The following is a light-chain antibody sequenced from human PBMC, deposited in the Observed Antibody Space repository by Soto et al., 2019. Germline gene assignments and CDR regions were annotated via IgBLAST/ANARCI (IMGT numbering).Light chain of an antibody. V-gene: IGKV1-6*02. CDR2: AAA. J-gene: IGKJ4*01. CDR3: LQDHNYPLT. CDR1: QGIGND. Sequence: IQMAQSASSLSACVGDRVTITCRASQGIGNDVGWFQQKPGKAPKLLIYAAATLQSGVPSRFSGSRSGTDFTLTISSLQPEDFATYYCLQDHNYPLTFGGGTKVEIK.